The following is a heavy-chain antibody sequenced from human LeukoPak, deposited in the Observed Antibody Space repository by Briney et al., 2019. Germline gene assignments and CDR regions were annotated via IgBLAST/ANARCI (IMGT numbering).Heavy chain of an antibody. V-gene: IGHV3-7*04. CDR3: VRDAGNSGYDLFDF. CDR2: IKQDGNEK. Sequence: PGGSLRPSRAASWFTFRSYWMTLVPQAPGKGLEWVANIKQDGNEKNYVDSVKGRFTISRDNAKNSLYLQMNSLRVEDTAVYHCVRDAGNSGYDLFDFWGQGTLVTVSS. CDR1: WFTFRSYW. D-gene: IGHD5-12*01. J-gene: IGHJ4*02.